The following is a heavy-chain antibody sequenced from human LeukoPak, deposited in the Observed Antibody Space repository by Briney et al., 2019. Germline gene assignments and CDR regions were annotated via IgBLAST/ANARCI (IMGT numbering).Heavy chain of an antibody. D-gene: IGHD3-10*01. CDR2: ISYDGSNK. CDR1: GFTFSSYG. CDR3: QLYYYGSGSYYNPDAFDI. J-gene: IGHJ3*02. Sequence: GGSLRLSCAASGFTFSSYGMHWVRQAPGKGLEWVAVISYDGSNKYYADSVKGRFTISRDNSKNPLYLQMNSLRAEDTAVYYCQLYYYGSGSYYNPDAFDIWGQGTMVTVSS. V-gene: IGHV3-30*03.